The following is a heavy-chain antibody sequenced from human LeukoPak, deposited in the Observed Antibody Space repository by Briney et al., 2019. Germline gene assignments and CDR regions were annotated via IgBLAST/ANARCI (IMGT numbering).Heavy chain of an antibody. V-gene: IGHV1-24*01. D-gene: IGHD1-26*01. CDR3: ATVGSVVGATTFDWFDP. J-gene: IGHJ5*02. CDR1: GYTLTELS. CDR2: FDPEDGET. Sequence: ASVKVSCKVSGYTLTELSMHWVRQAPGKGLEWMGGFDPEDGETIYAQKFQGRVTMTEDTSTDTAYMELSSLRSEGTAVYYCATVGSVVGATTFDWFDPWGQGTLVTVSS.